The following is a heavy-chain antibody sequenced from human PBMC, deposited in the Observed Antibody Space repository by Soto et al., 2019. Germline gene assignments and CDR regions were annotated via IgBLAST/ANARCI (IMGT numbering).Heavy chain of an antibody. Sequence: ASVQVSCKASGYTFTSYDINWVRHATGQGLEWMGWMNRNSGNTGYAQKFQGRVTMTRNTSISTVYMELSSLRSEDTAVYYCARVLYDYVWGSYRYRHYWGQATLVTVSS. J-gene: IGHJ4*02. D-gene: IGHD3-16*02. CDR2: MNRNSGNT. V-gene: IGHV1-8*01. CDR1: GYTFTSYD. CDR3: ARVLYDYVWGSYRYRHY.